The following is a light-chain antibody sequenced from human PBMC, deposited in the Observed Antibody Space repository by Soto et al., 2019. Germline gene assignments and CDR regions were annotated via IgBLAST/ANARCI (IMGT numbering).Light chain of an antibody. CDR3: GAWDSSLSAGV. J-gene: IGLJ2*01. CDR2: DNN. CDR1: RPNVGNNY. Sequence: QSVLTQPPSVSAAPGQTVTISCSGSRPNVGNNYVAWYQHLPGTAPKLLIYDNNKRPSGIPDRFSGSKSGTSATLGSTGLQTGDEGDYYCGAWDSSLSAGVFGGVTKVTVL. V-gene: IGLV1-51*01.